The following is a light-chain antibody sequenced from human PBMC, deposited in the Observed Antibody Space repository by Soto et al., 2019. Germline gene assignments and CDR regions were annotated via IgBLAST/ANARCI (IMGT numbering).Light chain of an antibody. CDR3: QKYNSEGT. Sequence: DIQMTQSPSSLSASVGDRVTITCRASQGISNYLAWYQQKPGKVPKLLIYAASTLQSGVPSRFSGSGSGTDFTLTISSLQPEDVATYYCQKYNSEGTFGHGTKVDIK. V-gene: IGKV1-27*01. J-gene: IGKJ3*01. CDR2: AAS. CDR1: QGISNY.